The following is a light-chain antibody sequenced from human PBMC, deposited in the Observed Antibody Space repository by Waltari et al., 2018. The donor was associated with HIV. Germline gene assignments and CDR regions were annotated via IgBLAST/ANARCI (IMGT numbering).Light chain of an antibody. CDR2: EVS. CDR1: SSDLGASHS. J-gene: IGLJ1*01. CDR3: NSFTTSSTHV. Sequence: QSALTQPASVSGSPGQSITISCTGTSSDLGASHSVFWYQQHPAKAPKLLIYEVSNRPSGVSDRFSGSKSGNTASLTISGLRAEDEADYYCNSFTTSSTHVFGTGTKVTVL. V-gene: IGLV2-14*01.